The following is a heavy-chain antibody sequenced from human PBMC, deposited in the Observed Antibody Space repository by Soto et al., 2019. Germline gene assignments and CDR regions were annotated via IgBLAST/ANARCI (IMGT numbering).Heavy chain of an antibody. CDR2: IIPIFGTA. CDR3: AGEGRDIVVVPAKGGDAFDI. D-gene: IGHD2-21*02. Sequence: QVQLVQSGAEVKKPGASVKVSCKASGGTFSSYAISWVRQAPGQGLEWMGGIIPIFGTANYAQKFQGRVKITANESTGTAYMELSSLRSEGTAVYYCAGEGRDIVVVPAKGGDAFDIWGQGTMVTVSS. V-gene: IGHV1-69*12. CDR1: GGTFSSYA. J-gene: IGHJ3*02.